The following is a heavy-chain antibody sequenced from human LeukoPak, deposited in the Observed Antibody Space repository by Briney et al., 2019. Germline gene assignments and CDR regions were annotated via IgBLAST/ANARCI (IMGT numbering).Heavy chain of an antibody. D-gene: IGHD3-10*01. CDR1: GFTFSSYW. CDR3: ARGGVRDALDI. Sequence: GGSLRLSCAASGFTFSSYWMHWVRQAPGKGLVWVSRINSDGSSTSYADSVKGRFTISRDNAKNTLYLQMNSLRAEDTAVYYCARGGVRDALDIWGQGTMVTVSS. J-gene: IGHJ3*02. V-gene: IGHV3-74*01. CDR2: INSDGSST.